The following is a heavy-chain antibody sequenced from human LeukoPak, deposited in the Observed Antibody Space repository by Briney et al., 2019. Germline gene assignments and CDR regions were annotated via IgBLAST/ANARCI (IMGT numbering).Heavy chain of an antibody. CDR1: GFTFSSYE. CDR2: ISSSGSTM. CDR3: ARIGLGLWDY. D-gene: IGHD2-21*01. J-gene: IGHJ4*02. Sequence: PGGSLRLSCAASGFTFSSYEMNWVRQAPGKGLEWVSYISSSGSTMYYADSVKGRFTISRDNAKNSLYLQMNSLRAEDTAVYYCARIGLGLWDYWGQGTLVTVSS. V-gene: IGHV3-48*03.